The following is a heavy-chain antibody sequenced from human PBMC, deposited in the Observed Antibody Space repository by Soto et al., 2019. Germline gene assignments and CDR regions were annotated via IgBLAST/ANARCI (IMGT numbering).Heavy chain of an antibody. J-gene: IGHJ5*02. V-gene: IGHV1-18*04. Sequence: QVKLVQSGAEVKKPGASVKVSCKASGYTFTSYGISWVRQAPGQGLEWMGWISSYNGDTNYAQNLQGRVTMTTDTNTSTADMELRSLRADDTAVYYCARSMAKIGGSWFDPWGQGTLVTVSS. CDR2: ISSYNGDT. CDR1: GYTFTSYG. CDR3: ARSMAKIGGSWFDP. D-gene: IGHD3-16*01.